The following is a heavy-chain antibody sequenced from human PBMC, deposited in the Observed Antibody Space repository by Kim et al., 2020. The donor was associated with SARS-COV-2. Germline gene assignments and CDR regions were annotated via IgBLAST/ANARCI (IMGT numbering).Heavy chain of an antibody. Sequence: SETLSLTCAVYGGSFSGYYWSWIRQPPGKGLEWIGEINHSGSTNYNPSLKSRVTISVDTSKNQFSLKLSSVTAADTAVYYCARGQGRWLVPYYYYGMDVWGQGTTVTVSS. J-gene: IGHJ6*02. D-gene: IGHD6-19*01. CDR3: ARGQGRWLVPYYYYGMDV. V-gene: IGHV4-34*01. CDR1: GGSFSGYY. CDR2: INHSGST.